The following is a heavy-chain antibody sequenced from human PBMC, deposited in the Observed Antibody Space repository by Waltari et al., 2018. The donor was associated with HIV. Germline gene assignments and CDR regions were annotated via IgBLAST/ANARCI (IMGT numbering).Heavy chain of an antibody. CDR2: VYHSGST. V-gene: IGHV4-38-2*01. CDR3: ARAGVVPALFDL. CDR1: GSSISSADN. J-gene: IGHJ2*01. Sequence: QVQLQESGPGLLKPSETLPLTCVVSGSSISSADNWGWVRQPPGKGLEWIGSVYHSGSTLHNPSLNSRVTISIDTSKSQFSLKLSSVTAADTAVYYCARAGVVPALFDLWGRGTLVTVSS. D-gene: IGHD2-2*01.